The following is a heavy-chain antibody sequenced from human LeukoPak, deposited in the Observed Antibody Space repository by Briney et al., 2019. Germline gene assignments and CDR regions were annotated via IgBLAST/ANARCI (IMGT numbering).Heavy chain of an antibody. D-gene: IGHD1-20*01. J-gene: IGHJ3*02. V-gene: IGHV5-51*01. CDR1: GYSFTGYW. CDR3: ARSRRYNWNDVMAFDI. CDR2: IYPGDSDT. Sequence: GESLKISCKGSGYSFTGYWIGWVRQMPGKGLEWMGIIYPGDSDTRYSPSFQGQVTISADKSISTAYLQWSSLKASDTAMYYCARSRRYNWNDVMAFDIWGQGTMVTVSS.